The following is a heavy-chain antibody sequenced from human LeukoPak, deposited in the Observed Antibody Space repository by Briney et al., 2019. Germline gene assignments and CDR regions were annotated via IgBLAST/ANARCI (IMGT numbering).Heavy chain of an antibody. D-gene: IGHD2-8*01. CDR1: GGSISGYY. CDR2: IYYSGST. CDR3: ARGPMVPLWAFDI. J-gene: IGHJ3*02. Sequence: SETLSLTCTVSGGSISGYYWSWIRQHPGQGLEWIGYIYYSGSTSYNPSLSSRVTISVDTSKNQFSLKLSSVTAADTAVFYCARGPMVPLWAFDIWGQGTMVTVSS. V-gene: IGHV4-59*01.